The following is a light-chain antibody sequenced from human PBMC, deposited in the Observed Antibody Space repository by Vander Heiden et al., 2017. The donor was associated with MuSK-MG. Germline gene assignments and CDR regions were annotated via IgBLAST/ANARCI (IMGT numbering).Light chain of an antibody. CDR3: QVWDSSSVV. J-gene: IGLJ2*01. Sequence: SYVLTQPPSVSVAPGQKARITCGGNNIGSKSGHWYQQKPGQAPVLFVYDDSDRPAGIPERFSGSNSGNTATLTISRVEAGDEADYYCQVWDSSSVVFGGGTKLTVL. V-gene: IGLV3-21*02. CDR1: NIGSKS. CDR2: DDS.